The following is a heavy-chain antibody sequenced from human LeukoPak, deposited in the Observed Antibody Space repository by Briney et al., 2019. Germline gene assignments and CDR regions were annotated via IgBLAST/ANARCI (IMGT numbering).Heavy chain of an antibody. CDR1: GFTFSSYA. D-gene: IGHD2-15*01. CDR3: ARDVGYCSGGSCYGFAY. V-gene: IGHV3-64*01. Sequence: GGSLRLSCAASGFTFSSYAMHWVRQAPGKGLEYVSANSSNGGSTYYANSVKGRFTISRDNSKNTLYLQMGSLRAEDMAVYYCARDVGYCSGGSCYGFAYWGQGTLVTVSS. J-gene: IGHJ4*02. CDR2: NSSNGGST.